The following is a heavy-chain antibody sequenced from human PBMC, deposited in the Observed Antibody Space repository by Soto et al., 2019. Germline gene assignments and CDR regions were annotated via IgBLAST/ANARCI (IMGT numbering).Heavy chain of an antibody. Sequence: SETLSLTXTVSGGSISSSSYYWGWIRQPPGKGLEWIGSIYYSGSTYYNPSLKSRVTISVDTSKNQFSLKLSSVTAADTAVYYCARRGSGSYSDYWGQGTLVTVSS. CDR1: GGSISSSSYY. V-gene: IGHV4-39*01. D-gene: IGHD3-10*01. CDR3: ARRGSGSYSDY. J-gene: IGHJ4*02. CDR2: IYYSGST.